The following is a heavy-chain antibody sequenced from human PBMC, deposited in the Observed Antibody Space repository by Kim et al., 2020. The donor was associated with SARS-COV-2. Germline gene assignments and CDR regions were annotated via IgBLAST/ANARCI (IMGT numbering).Heavy chain of an antibody. Sequence: SQTLSLTCAISGDSVSSNSAAWNWIRQSPSRGLEWLGRTYYRSKWYNDYAVSVKSRITINPDTSKNQFSLQLNSVTPEDTAVYYCARITTGTTWNYYYYGMDVWGQGTTVTVSS. CDR2: TYYRSKWYN. J-gene: IGHJ6*02. CDR1: GDSVSSNSAA. D-gene: IGHD1-1*01. V-gene: IGHV6-1*01. CDR3: ARITTGTTWNYYYYGMDV.